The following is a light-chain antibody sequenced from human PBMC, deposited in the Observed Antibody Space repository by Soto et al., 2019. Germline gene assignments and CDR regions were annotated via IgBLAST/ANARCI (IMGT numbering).Light chain of an antibody. Sequence: IVMTQSPATLSVSPGERVTLSCRASQGIGITLAWYQQKPGQTPRLLIYGASTRATGIPARFSGSGSGTEFTLTMNTLQSEDSAVYYWQRYNDWPLTFGGGTKVEIK. CDR3: QRYNDWPLT. V-gene: IGKV3-15*01. CDR1: QGIGIT. J-gene: IGKJ4*01. CDR2: GAS.